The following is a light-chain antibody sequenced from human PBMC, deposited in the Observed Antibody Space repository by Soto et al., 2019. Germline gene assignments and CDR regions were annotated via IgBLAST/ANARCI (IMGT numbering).Light chain of an antibody. CDR3: QRSYSTPHT. J-gene: IGKJ4*01. Sequence: DIQMTQSPSSLSAFVGDRVTITCRAMQSIRNNLIWYQQKPGKAPSVLINAASSLQSGVHSTFPGSGSGTDFTLTITSLQPEDFGTCYCQRSYSTPHTLGGGTKVDSK. CDR2: AAS. V-gene: IGKV1-39*01. CDR1: QSIRNN.